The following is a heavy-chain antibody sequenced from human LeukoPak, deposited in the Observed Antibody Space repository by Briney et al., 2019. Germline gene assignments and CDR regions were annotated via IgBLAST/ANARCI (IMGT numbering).Heavy chain of an antibody. V-gene: IGHV3-23*01. CDR3: ARGDRGSYYGSGDEYFDV. CDR2: ITGSGDNT. Sequence: AGGSLRLSCAVSGXTFSNCAMTWVRQAPGKGLEWVSVITGSGDNTYYADSVKGRFTISRDSSRNTLHLQMTSLRGEDTAVYYCARGDRGSYYGSGDEYFDVWGQGTRVTVAS. D-gene: IGHD3-10*01. J-gene: IGHJ4*02. CDR1: GXTFSNCA.